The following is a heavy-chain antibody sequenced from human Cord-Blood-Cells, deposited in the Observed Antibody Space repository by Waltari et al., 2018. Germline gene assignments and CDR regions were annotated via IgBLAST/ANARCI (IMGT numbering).Heavy chain of an antibody. Sequence: QVQLQQWGAGLLKPSEPLSLTCAVYGGSLSGYSWRWIRQARGKGLEWIGEINHSGSTNYNPSLKSRVTISVDTSKNQFSLKLSSVTAADTAVYYCARGNIVVVPAAMEAPYMDVWGKGTTVTVSS. CDR3: ARGNIVVVPAAMEAPYMDV. J-gene: IGHJ6*03. V-gene: IGHV4-34*01. CDR1: GGSLSGYS. CDR2: INHSGST. D-gene: IGHD2-2*01.